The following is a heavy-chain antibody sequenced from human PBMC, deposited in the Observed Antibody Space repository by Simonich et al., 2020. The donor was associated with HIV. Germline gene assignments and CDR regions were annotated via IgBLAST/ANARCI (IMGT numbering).Heavy chain of an antibody. CDR1: GFTFSDYY. Sequence: QVQLVESVGGLVKPGGSLRLSCAASGFTFSDYYMCWSRQAPGKGLEWVSYISRSGSTIYYADAVKGRFTISRDNAKNSLYLQMNSLRAEDTAVYYCAREGRTNGVGPGVFDYWGQGTLVTVSS. CDR3: AREGRTNGVGPGVFDY. D-gene: IGHD2-8*01. V-gene: IGHV3-11*04. J-gene: IGHJ4*02. CDR2: ISRSGSTI.